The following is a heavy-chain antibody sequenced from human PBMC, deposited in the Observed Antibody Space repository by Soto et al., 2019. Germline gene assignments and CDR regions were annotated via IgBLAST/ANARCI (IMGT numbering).Heavy chain of an antibody. CDR2: IWADGGGS. J-gene: IGHJ3*01. V-gene: IGHV3-33*01. CDR3: ARVVNDYGDPYGFDL. CDR1: GFIFRSYG. Sequence: QVQLVESGGGVVQPGRSLRISCSASGFIFRSYGMHWVRQAPGKGLEWVANIWADGGGSNYADSVKGRFTISRDNSKSTVDIQMNSLRVEDTAVYFCARVVNDYGDPYGFDLWGLGTMVTVS. D-gene: IGHD4-17*01.